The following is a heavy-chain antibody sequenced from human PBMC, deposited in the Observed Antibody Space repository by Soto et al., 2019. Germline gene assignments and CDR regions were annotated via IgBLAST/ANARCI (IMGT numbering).Heavy chain of an antibody. J-gene: IGHJ4*02. V-gene: IGHV4-34*01. D-gene: IGHD6-13*01. Sequence: QVQLQQWGAGLLKPSETLSLTCAVYGGSFSGYYWSWIRQPPGKGLEWIGEINHSGSTNYNPSLKSRVTISVGTSKNQFSLKLSSVTAADTAVYYCARGRIAAAVDYWGQGTLVTVSS. CDR2: INHSGST. CDR3: ARGRIAAAVDY. CDR1: GGSFSGYY.